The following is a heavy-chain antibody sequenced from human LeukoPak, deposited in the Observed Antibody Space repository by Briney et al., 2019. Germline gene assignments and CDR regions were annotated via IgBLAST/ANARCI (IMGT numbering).Heavy chain of an antibody. V-gene: IGHV4-39*02. Sequence: SETLSLTCSVSGGSISSSGYYWGWIRQPPGKGLEWIGSIYYSGSTYYNPSLKSRVTISVDTSTNHFSVKLTSVTAADTAVYYCARGPPIRTTGTTISGWFDPWGQGTLVTVSS. CDR3: ARGPPIRTTGTTISGWFDP. D-gene: IGHD1-1*01. CDR1: GGSISSSGYY. CDR2: IYYSGST. J-gene: IGHJ5*02.